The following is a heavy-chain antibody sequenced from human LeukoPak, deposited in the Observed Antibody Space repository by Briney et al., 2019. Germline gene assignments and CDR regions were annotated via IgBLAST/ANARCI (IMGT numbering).Heavy chain of an antibody. J-gene: IGHJ4*02. CDR2: INTDGSST. CDR1: GFTFSTYW. Sequence: PGGSLRLSCAASGFTFSTYWMHWVRQVPGKGLVWVSRINTDGSSTTYADSVKGRLTISRDNAKNTVDLQMNSLRAEDTAVYYCAGGTSGNYYCDSWGQGTLVTVSS. V-gene: IGHV3-74*01. CDR3: AGGTSGNYYCDS. D-gene: IGHD3-10*01.